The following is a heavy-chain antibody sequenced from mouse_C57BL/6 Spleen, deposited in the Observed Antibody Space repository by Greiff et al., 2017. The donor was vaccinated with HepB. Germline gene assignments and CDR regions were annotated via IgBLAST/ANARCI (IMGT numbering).Heavy chain of an antibody. CDR2: IYPGDGDT. Sequence: VQLQESGAELVKPGASVKISCKASGYAFSSYWMNWVKQRPGKGLEWIGQIYPGDGDTNYNGKFKGKATLTADKSSSTAYMQLSSLTSEDAAVYFCARSGPYESYFDYWGQGTTLTVSS. CDR1: GYAFSSYW. V-gene: IGHV1-80*01. J-gene: IGHJ2*01. CDR3: ARSGPYESYFDY. D-gene: IGHD2-3*01.